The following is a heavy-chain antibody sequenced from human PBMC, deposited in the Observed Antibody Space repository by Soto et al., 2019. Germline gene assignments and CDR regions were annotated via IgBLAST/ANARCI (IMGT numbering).Heavy chain of an antibody. CDR3: ARDWAAMVPFDY. Sequence: QVQLVESGGGVVQPGRSLRLSCAASGFTFSSYGMHWVRQAPGKGLEWVAVIWYDGSNKYYADSVKGRFTISRDNSKKTLYLQMNSLRAEDTAVYYCARDWAAMVPFDYWGQGTLVTVSS. J-gene: IGHJ4*02. V-gene: IGHV3-33*01. CDR1: GFTFSSYG. CDR2: IWYDGSNK. D-gene: IGHD5-18*01.